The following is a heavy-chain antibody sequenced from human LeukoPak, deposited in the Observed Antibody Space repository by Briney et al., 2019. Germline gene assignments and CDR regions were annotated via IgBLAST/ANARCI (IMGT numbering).Heavy chain of an antibody. CDR3: ARDDGSGKPSGCAFDI. V-gene: IGHV3-48*03. J-gene: IGHJ3*02. D-gene: IGHD3-10*01. Sequence: GGSLRLSCAASGFTFSSYEMNWVRQAPGKGLEWVSYISSSGSTIYYADSVKGRFTISRGNAKNSLYLQMNSLRAEDTAVYYCARDDGSGKPSGCAFDIWGQGTMVTVSS. CDR2: ISSSGSTI. CDR1: GFTFSSYE.